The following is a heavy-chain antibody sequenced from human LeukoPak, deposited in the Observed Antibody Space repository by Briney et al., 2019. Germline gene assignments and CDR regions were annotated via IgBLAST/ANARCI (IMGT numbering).Heavy chain of an antibody. CDR3: ARYGSGSYRYYMDV. D-gene: IGHD3-10*01. CDR1: GFTFSSYA. V-gene: IGHV3-21*01. J-gene: IGHJ6*03. Sequence: GGSLRLSCAASGFTFSSYAMSWVRQAPGKGLEWVSCISSSSSYIYYADSVKGRFTISRDNAKNSLYLQMNSLRAEDTAVYYCARYGSGSYRYYMDVWGKGTTVTVSS. CDR2: ISSSSSYI.